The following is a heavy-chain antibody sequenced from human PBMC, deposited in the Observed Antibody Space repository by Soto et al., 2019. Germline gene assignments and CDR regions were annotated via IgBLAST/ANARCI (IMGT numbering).Heavy chain of an antibody. D-gene: IGHD6-19*01. V-gene: IGHV4-61*01. CDR1: GGSVSSGSYY. Sequence: PSETLSLTCTVSGGSVSSGSYYWSWIRQPPGKGLEWIGYIYYSGSTNYNPSLKSRVTISVDTSKNQFSLKLSSVTAADTAVYYCARVSVAARGYYYNGMDVRGQGTTVTVSS. CDR3: ARVSVAARGYYYNGMDV. CDR2: IYYSGST. J-gene: IGHJ6*02.